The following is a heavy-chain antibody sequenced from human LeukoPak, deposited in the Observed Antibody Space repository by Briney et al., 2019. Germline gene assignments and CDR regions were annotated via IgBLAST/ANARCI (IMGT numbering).Heavy chain of an antibody. CDR1: GFTVSGNH. V-gene: IGHV3-66*01. Sequence: GGSLRLSCAASGFTVSGNHMSWVRQAPGKGLEWVSMIYIDGNTYYADSVKGRFTISRDNSRTTLYLHMRSLRAEDTAVYYCARDRGSGWYDYWGQGTLVTVSS. CDR3: ARDRGSGWYDY. J-gene: IGHJ4*02. CDR2: IYIDGNT. D-gene: IGHD6-19*01.